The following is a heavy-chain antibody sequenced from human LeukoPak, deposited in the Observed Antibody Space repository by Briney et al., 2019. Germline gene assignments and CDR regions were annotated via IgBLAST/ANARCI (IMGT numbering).Heavy chain of an antibody. CDR3: ARVIELST. V-gene: IGHV3-23*01. D-gene: IGHD3-16*02. Sequence: PGGSLRLSCVSSGFTFRDSAMSWVRQPPGKGLEWVSLISFSGDNTYYTDSVKGRFTISRDNYKDTLYLQMNSLRAEDTGIYYCARVIELSTWGLGTMVTVSS. CDR1: GFTFRDSA. CDR2: ISFSGDNT. J-gene: IGHJ3*01.